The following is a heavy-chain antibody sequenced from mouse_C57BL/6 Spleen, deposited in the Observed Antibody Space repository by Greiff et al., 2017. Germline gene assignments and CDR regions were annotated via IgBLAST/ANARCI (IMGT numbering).Heavy chain of an antibody. Sequence: EVQLQQSGPELVKPGASVKISCKASGYPFTDYYMNWVKQSHGTSLEWIGDINPNKGGSSDNQKFKVKATLTVDKSSSTAYMELRSLTSEDSAVYYCARDYSNLFAYWGQGTLVTVSA. CDR3: ARDYSNLFAY. V-gene: IGHV1-26*01. J-gene: IGHJ3*01. CDR1: GYPFTDYY. CDR2: INPNKGGS. D-gene: IGHD2-5*01.